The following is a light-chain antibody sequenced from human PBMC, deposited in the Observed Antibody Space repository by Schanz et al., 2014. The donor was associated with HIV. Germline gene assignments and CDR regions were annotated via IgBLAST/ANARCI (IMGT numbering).Light chain of an antibody. CDR1: QSVSSN. CDR2: GAS. V-gene: IGKV3-20*01. J-gene: IGKJ1*01. CDR3: QQSGSSLRT. Sequence: EIVMTQSPATLSASPGERATLSCRASQSVSSNLAWYQQKPGQAPRLLIYGASTRATGIPYRFSGSGSGTDFTLTITRLEPEDFAVYFCQQSGSSLRTFGQGTKVEIK.